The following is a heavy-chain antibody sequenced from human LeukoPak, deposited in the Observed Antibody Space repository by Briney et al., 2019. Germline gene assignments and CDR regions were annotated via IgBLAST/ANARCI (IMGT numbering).Heavy chain of an antibody. CDR2: ISGSGGTT. V-gene: IGHV3-23*01. D-gene: IGHD2-15*01. Sequence: GGSLRLSCAASGFTFSSYAMSWVRQAPGKGLEWVSGISGSGGTTYYADSVKGRLIISRDNSKNNLYLQANSLTAYARALYYCAKAGLYCSGGSCYRHFDQWGQGTLVTVSS. CDR1: GFTFSSYA. CDR3: AKAGLYCSGGSCYRHFDQ. J-gene: IGHJ4*02.